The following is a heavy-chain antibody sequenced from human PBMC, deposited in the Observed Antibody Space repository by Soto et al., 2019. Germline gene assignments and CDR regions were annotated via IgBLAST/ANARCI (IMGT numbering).Heavy chain of an antibody. Sequence: SVKVSCKASGGTFSSYAISWVRQAPGQGLEWMGGIIPIFGTANYAQKFQGRVTITADESTSTAYMELSSLRSEDTAVYYCARVLVTMVRGVIAYGMDVWGQGTMVTVSS. CDR2: IIPIFGTA. D-gene: IGHD3-10*01. V-gene: IGHV1-69*13. J-gene: IGHJ6*02. CDR3: ARVLVTMVRGVIAYGMDV. CDR1: GGTFSSYA.